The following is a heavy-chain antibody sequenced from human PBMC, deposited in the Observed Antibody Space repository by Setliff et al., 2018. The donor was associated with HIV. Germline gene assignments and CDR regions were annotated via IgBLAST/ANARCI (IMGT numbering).Heavy chain of an antibody. D-gene: IGHD3-3*01. J-gene: IGHJ4*02. CDR1: GFQFQPYI. V-gene: IGHV3-30*03. CDR2: ISNDALQT. CDR3: ARARTVDFWSDSLAH. Sequence: SLRLSCLASGFQFQPYILHWVRQAPGKGLEWVAVISNDALQTYYADSVRGRFTISRDSTKNALYLKFYNPRPEDTAIYYCARARTVDFWSDSLAHWGQGTLVTVSS.